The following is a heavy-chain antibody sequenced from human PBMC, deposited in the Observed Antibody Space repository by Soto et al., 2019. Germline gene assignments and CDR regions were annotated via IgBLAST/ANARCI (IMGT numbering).Heavy chain of an antibody. D-gene: IGHD6-13*01. J-gene: IGHJ4*02. Sequence: QVQLVQSGDEVKKPGASVKVSCKASGYTFTSYARHCVSQAHGQRPEWMGWSNAGNGNTKYSQKFQGRVTITRDTFASTAYSELSRLRSEDTAVYYCARGNGSSWPIDYWGQGTLVPV. CDR2: SNAGNGNT. CDR1: GYTFTSYA. CDR3: ARGNGSSWPIDY. V-gene: IGHV1-3*01.